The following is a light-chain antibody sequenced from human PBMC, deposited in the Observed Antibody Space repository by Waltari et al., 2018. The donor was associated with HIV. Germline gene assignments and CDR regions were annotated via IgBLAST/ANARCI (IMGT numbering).Light chain of an antibody. CDR1: QSVSSN. J-gene: IGKJ2*01. CDR2: GAS. CDR3: QQYNNWGWGGPRYT. Sequence: EIVMTQSPATLSVSPGERATLSCRASQSVSSNLAWYQQKPGQAPRLLIYGASTRATGIPARFSGSGSGTEFTLTISSLQSEDFAVYYCQQYNNWGWGGPRYTFGQGTKLEIK. V-gene: IGKV3-15*01.